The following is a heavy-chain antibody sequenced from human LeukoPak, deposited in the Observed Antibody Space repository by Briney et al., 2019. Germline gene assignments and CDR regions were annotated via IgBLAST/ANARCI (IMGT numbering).Heavy chain of an antibody. D-gene: IGHD4-11*01. Sequence: PGGSLRLSCAASGFTFSSYGMHWVRQAPGKGLEWVAFIRYDGSNKYYADSVKGRFTISRDNSKNTLYLQMNSLRAEDTAVYYYAKDRHDYSTRSEYYYYYMDVWGKGTTVTVSS. V-gene: IGHV3-30*02. J-gene: IGHJ6*03. CDR2: IRYDGSNK. CDR3: AKDRHDYSTRSEYYYYYMDV. CDR1: GFTFSSYG.